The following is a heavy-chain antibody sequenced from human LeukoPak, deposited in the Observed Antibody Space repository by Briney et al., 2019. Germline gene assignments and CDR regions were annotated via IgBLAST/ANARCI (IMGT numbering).Heavy chain of an antibody. Sequence: PGGSLRLSCVASGFTFSNFVMHWVRQSPGKGLEYVSGIDTNEDMTYYASSVKGRFTISRDNSKNTVFLQMDSLRPEDMAIYYCVRDVKYYFGSGTYQWGQGTLVSVSS. CDR2: IDTNEDMT. CDR1: GFTFSNFV. D-gene: IGHD3-10*01. V-gene: IGHV3-64*01. CDR3: VRDVKYYFGSGTYQ. J-gene: IGHJ4*02.